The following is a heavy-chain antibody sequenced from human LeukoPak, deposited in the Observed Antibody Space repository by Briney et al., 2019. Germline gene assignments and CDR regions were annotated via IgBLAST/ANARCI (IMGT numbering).Heavy chain of an antibody. Sequence: PSETLSLTCTVSGDPISSGDYYWSWIRQPAGKGLEWIGRISSSGSTNYNPSLKSRVTISVDTSKNQFSLKLSSVTAADTAVYYCARRPTYYYGSGSYTHLDVWGKGTTVTISS. CDR2: ISSSGST. D-gene: IGHD3-10*01. CDR1: GDPISSGDYY. CDR3: ARRPTYYYGSGSYTHLDV. V-gene: IGHV4-61*02. J-gene: IGHJ6*04.